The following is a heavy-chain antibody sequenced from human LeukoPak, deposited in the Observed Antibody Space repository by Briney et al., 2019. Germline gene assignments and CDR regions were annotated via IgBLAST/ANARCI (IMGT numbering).Heavy chain of an antibody. J-gene: IGHJ4*02. CDR1: GGSTSSYY. Sequence: SETLSLTCTVSGGSTSSYYWSWIRQPPGKGLEWIGYIYYSGSTNYNPSLKSRVTISVDTSKNQFSLKLSSVTAADTAVYYCARARGYSYGTSDYWGQGTLVTVSS. CDR2: IYYSGST. V-gene: IGHV4-59*12. D-gene: IGHD5-18*01. CDR3: ARARGYSYGTSDY.